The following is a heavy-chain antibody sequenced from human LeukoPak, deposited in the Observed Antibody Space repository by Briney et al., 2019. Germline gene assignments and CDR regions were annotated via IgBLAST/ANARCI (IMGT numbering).Heavy chain of an antibody. CDR3: ARVTFFYYYFDL. Sequence: GGSLRLSREASGFAFSRYRMTWVRQVPGKGLEWVANIKQDGNEKYYVDSVRGRFTISRDNTKDSLFLQMDSLRVEDTAVYYCARVTFFYYYFDLWGRGTLVTVSS. V-gene: IGHV3-7*01. CDR2: IKQDGNEK. J-gene: IGHJ2*01. CDR1: GFAFSRYR.